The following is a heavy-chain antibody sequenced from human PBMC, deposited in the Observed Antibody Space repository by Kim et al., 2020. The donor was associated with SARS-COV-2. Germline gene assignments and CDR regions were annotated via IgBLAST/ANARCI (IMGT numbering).Heavy chain of an antibody. Sequence: SETLSLTCTVSGGSISSYYWSWIRQPPGKGLEWIGYIYYSGSTNYNPSLKSRVTISVDTSKNQFSLKLSSVTAADTAVYYCARVLHETTAYVYYYYYYMDVWGKGTTVTVSS. CDR2: IYYSGST. V-gene: IGHV4-59*01. D-gene: IGHD1-1*01. J-gene: IGHJ6*03. CDR1: GGSISSYY. CDR3: ARVLHETTAYVYYYYYYMDV.